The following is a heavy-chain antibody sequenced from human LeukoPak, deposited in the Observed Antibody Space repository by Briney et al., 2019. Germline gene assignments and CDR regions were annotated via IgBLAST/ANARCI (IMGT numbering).Heavy chain of an antibody. J-gene: IGHJ6*03. Sequence: SETLSLTCTVSGDSITNSYWSWIRQPAGKGLEWIGRIYTSGSTNYNPSLKSRVTISVDTSKNQFSLKLSSVTAADTAVYYCARVVPAATLAYYYYYYMDVWGKGTTVTISS. CDR2: IYTSGST. CDR3: ARVVPAATLAYYYYYYMDV. CDR1: GDSITNSY. V-gene: IGHV4-4*07. D-gene: IGHD2-2*01.